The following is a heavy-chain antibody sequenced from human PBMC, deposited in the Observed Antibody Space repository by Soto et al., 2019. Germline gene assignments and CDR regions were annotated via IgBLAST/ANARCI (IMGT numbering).Heavy chain of an antibody. CDR3: ADMRGQWLPRD. J-gene: IGHJ4*02. V-gene: IGHV4-39*01. CDR1: GGSISGSDYY. Sequence: QLQLQESGPGLVEPSETLSLTCTVSGGSISGSDYYWAWIRQPPGKGLEWLGTIYYTGTTYYNPSLQIRVTLSVDTPKNQFSLNLNSVSAADTAVYFCADMRGQWLPRDWGQGTLVTVSS. D-gene: IGHD6-19*01. CDR2: IYYTGTT.